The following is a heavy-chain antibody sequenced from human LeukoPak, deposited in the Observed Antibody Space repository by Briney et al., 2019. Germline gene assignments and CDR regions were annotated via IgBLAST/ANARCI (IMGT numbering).Heavy chain of an antibody. CDR2: ISSSSSYI. V-gene: IGHV3-21*01. CDR1: GFTFSSYS. D-gene: IGHD3-16*02. Sequence: PGGSLRLSCAASGFTFSSYSMNWVRQAPGKGLEWVSSISSSSSYIYYADSVKGRFTISRDNAKNSLYLQMNSLRAEDTAVYYCARKSGGVIDPDAFDIWGQGTMVTVSS. J-gene: IGHJ3*02. CDR3: ARKSGGVIDPDAFDI.